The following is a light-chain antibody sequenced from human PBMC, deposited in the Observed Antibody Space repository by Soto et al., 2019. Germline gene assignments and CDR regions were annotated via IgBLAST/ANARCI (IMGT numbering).Light chain of an antibody. V-gene: IGLV2-14*01. CDR2: EVS. Sequence: CSVILPASVSGSPGQSITISCTGTSSDVGGYKYVSWYQQHPGKAPKLIIYEVSNRPSGVSNRFSGSKSGNTASLTISGLQAEDETDYYCKSFTSSSTYVFGTGTKVTVL. J-gene: IGLJ1*01. CDR3: KSFTSSSTYV. CDR1: SSDVGGYKY.